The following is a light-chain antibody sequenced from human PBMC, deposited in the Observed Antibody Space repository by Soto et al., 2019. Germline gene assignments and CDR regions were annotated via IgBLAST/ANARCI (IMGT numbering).Light chain of an antibody. CDR2: AAS. Sequence: DIQMTQSPSSLSASVGDRVTITCRASQSISSYLNWYQQKPGKAPKLLIYAASSLQSGVPSRFSGSGSGTDFTLTISRLEPEDFAVYFCQQYGGSPAITFGQGTRLEIK. CDR1: QSISSY. CDR3: QQYGGSPAIT. J-gene: IGKJ5*01. V-gene: IGKV1-39*01.